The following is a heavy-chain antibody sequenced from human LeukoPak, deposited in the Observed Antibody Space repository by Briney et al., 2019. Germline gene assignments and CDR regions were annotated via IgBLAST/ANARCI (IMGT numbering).Heavy chain of an antibody. Sequence: PSGTLSLTCTVSGGSISSYYWSWIRQPPGKGLEWIGYIYYSGSTNYNPSLKSRVTISVDTSKNQFSLKLSSVTAADTAVYYCARSVRTVTTATDYFDYWGQGTLVTVSS. CDR2: IYYSGST. D-gene: IGHD4-17*01. CDR3: ARSVRTVTTATDYFDY. V-gene: IGHV4-59*08. CDR1: GGSISSYY. J-gene: IGHJ4*02.